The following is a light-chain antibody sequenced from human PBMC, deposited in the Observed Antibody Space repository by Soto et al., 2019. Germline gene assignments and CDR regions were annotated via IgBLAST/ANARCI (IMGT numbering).Light chain of an antibody. J-gene: IGKJ1*01. CDR2: GAS. Sequence: EIVMTQSPATLSVSPGERATLSCRASQSVSSNLAWYQQKPGQAPRLLIYGASTSATGIPARFRGSGSGTEFTLTISSLQSDDFAGDYCEPYNNWPPWTFGQRTKVDIK. CDR3: EPYNNWPPWT. V-gene: IGKV3-15*01. CDR1: QSVSSN.